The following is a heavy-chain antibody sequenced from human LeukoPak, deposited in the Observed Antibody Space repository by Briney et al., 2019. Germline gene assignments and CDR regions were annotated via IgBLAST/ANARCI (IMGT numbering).Heavy chain of an antibody. CDR1: GYTFTSYG. CDR3: ARNARIAARPPLDY. J-gene: IGHJ4*02. D-gene: IGHD6-6*01. CDR2: ISAYNGNT. V-gene: IGHV1-18*01. Sequence: ASVKVSCKASGYTFTSYGISWVRQAPGQGLEWMGWISAYNGNTNYAQKLQGRVTMTTDTSTSTAYMELRSLRSDDTAVYYCARNARIAARPPLDYWGQRTLVTVSS.